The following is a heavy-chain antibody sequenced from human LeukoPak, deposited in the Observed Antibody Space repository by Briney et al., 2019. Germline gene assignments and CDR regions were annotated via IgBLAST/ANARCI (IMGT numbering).Heavy chain of an antibody. J-gene: IGHJ6*02. CDR1: GYTFTSYG. Sequence: ASVKVSCKASGYTFTSYGISWVRQAPGQGLECMGWISAYNDNTYYAQRVQGRVTMTTDMYTTTAYMELKSLRYDDTAVYYCARDKGLGGKYYDYFYGMDAWGQGTTVTVSS. V-gene: IGHV1-18*04. CDR3: ARDKGLGGKYYDYFYGMDA. D-gene: IGHD1-1*01. CDR2: ISAYNDNT.